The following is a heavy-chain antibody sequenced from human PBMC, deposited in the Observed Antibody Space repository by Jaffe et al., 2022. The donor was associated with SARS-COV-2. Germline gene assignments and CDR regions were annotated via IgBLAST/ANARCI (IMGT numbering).Heavy chain of an antibody. V-gene: IGHV3-30*18. Sequence: QVQLVESGGGVVQPGRSLRLSCAASGFTFSNYGMHWVRQAPGKGLEWVAAISYHGNDKFYAASVEGRFTISRDNSENTLYVQLNGLRAEDTAVYYCAKGACGSTTCPATNHFDYWGQGILVTVSS. CDR3: AKGACGSTTCPATNHFDY. D-gene: IGHD2-2*01. J-gene: IGHJ4*02. CDR1: GFTFSNYG. CDR2: ISYHGNDK.